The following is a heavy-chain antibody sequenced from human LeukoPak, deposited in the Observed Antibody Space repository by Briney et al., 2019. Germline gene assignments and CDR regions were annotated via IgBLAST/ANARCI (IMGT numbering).Heavy chain of an antibody. Sequence: PSETLSLTCAVSGGSISSGGYSWSWIRQPPGKGLEWIGYIYHSGSTYYNPSLKSRVTISVDRSKNQFSLKLSSVTAADTAVYYCARLSPLTYYYDSSGPRGAFDIWGQGTMVTVSS. D-gene: IGHD3-22*01. J-gene: IGHJ3*02. CDR2: IYHSGST. CDR1: GGSISSGGYS. V-gene: IGHV4-30-2*01. CDR3: ARLSPLTYYYDSSGPRGAFDI.